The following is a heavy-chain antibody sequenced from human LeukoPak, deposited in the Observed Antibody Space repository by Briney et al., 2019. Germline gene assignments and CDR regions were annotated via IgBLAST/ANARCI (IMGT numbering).Heavy chain of an antibody. V-gene: IGHV3-30-3*01. CDR2: ISYDGSNK. J-gene: IGHJ4*02. D-gene: IGHD4-17*01. Sequence: PGRSLRLSCAASGFTFSSYAMHWVRQAPGKGLEWVAVISYDGSNKYYADSVKGRFTISRDNSKNTLYLQMNSLRAEDTAVYYCARAYGDYGPFDYWGQGTLVTVSS. CDR3: ARAYGDYGPFDY. CDR1: GFTFSSYA.